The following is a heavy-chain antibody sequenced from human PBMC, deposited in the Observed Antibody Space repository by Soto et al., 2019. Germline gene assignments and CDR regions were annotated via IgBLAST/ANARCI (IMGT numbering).Heavy chain of an antibody. V-gene: IGHV3-23*01. CDR1: GFTFISYA. CDR3: AKGLAAAGTGFDY. J-gene: IGHJ4*02. CDR2: ISGSGGST. D-gene: IGHD6-13*01. Sequence: GGSLRLSCASSGFTFISYAMSWVRQAPGKGLEWVSAISGSGGSTYYADSVKGRFTISRDNSKNTLYLQMNSLRAEDTAVYYCAKGLAAAGTGFDYWGQGTLVTVSS.